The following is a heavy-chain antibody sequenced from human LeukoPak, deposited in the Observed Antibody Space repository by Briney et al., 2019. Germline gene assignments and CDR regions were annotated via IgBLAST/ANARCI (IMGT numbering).Heavy chain of an antibody. V-gene: IGHV3-30*02. D-gene: IGHD3-3*01. Sequence: GGSLRLSCAASGFTFSSYGMHWVRQAPGKGLEWVAFIRYDGSNKYYADSVKGRFTISRDNSNNTLYLQMNSLRAEDTAVYNCAKDARITIFGVVHYSLDYWGQGTLVTVSS. J-gene: IGHJ4*02. CDR1: GFTFSSYG. CDR2: IRYDGSNK. CDR3: AKDARITIFGVVHYSLDY.